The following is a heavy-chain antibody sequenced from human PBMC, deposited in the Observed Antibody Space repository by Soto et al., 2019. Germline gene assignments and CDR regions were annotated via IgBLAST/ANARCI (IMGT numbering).Heavy chain of an antibody. J-gene: IGHJ4*02. D-gene: IGHD6-13*01. CDR3: AKDRERDAWYEDY. CDR2: ISGSDGST. V-gene: IGHV3-23*01. CDR1: GFSFSSYA. Sequence: PGGCMRLSSVASGFSFSSYAVSWVGQAPGKGLEWVSVISGSDGSTYYADSVKGRFTISRDNSKNTLYLQMNSLRAEDTAVYYCAKDRERDAWYEDYWGQGTLVTVSS.